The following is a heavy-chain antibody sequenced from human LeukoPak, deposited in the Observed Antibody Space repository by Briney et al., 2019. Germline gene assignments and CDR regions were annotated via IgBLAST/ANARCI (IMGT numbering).Heavy chain of an antibody. CDR3: ARVFLDYDSSGYYHNYFDY. J-gene: IGHJ4*02. CDR2: IYYSGST. CDR1: GGSISSGVYY. Sequence: PSETLSLTCTVSGGSISSGVYYWSWIRQHPGKGLEWIGYIYYSGSTYYNPSLKSRVTISVDTSKNQFSLKLSSVTAADTAVYYCARVFLDYDSSGYYHNYFDYWGQGTLVTVSS. V-gene: IGHV4-31*03. D-gene: IGHD3-22*01.